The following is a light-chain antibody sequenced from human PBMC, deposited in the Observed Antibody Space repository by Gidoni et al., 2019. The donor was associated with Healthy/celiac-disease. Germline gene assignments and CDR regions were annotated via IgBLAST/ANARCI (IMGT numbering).Light chain of an antibody. V-gene: IGKV4-1*01. CDR3: QQYDSTPRT. Sequence: IVMTQSPHSLPLSLGERATLNCKSSQSVLYSSNNKNYLAWYQQKPGQPPKLLIYGASTRESGVPDRFSGSGSGTDFTLTISRLQAEDVAVYYCQQYDSTPRTFGQGTKVEIK. CDR2: GAS. J-gene: IGKJ1*01. CDR1: QSVLYSSNNKNY.